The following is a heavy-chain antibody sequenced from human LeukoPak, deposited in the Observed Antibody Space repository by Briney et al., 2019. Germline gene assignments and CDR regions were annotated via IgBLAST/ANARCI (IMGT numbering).Heavy chain of an antibody. D-gene: IGHD3-10*01. J-gene: IGHJ4*02. CDR2: IFSDGYTK. CDR1: GFIFSTYG. Sequence: GGSLRLSCAASGFIFSTYGLHWVRQAPGKGLEWVAVIFSDGYTKYYAASVKDRFTISRDNSKNTLYLHMNSLIPGDTGVYYCARASGPFDLWGQGTLLTVSS. CDR3: ARASGPFDL. V-gene: IGHV3-33*01.